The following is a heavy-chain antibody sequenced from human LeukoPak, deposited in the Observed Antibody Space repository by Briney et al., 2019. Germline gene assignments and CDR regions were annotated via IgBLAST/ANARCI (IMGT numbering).Heavy chain of an antibody. Sequence: GGSLRLSCEASGFTFDEYGMSWVRQAPGKGLKWVSGISLNGGSTGYADSVKGRFTISRDNAKNSLYLQMNSLRAEDTALYYCVRGITMFQRWGRGTLVTVSS. J-gene: IGHJ1*01. CDR3: VRGITMFQR. V-gene: IGHV3-20*04. CDR2: ISLNGGST. CDR1: GFTFDEYG. D-gene: IGHD3-10*01.